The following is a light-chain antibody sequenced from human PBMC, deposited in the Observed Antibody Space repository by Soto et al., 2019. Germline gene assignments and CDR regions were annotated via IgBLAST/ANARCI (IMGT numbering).Light chain of an antibody. J-gene: IGKJ1*01. CDR3: QQYGSSPVA. CDR1: QSVRSSH. Sequence: EHVLTQSSASLYLSQGDRATLSCRARQSVRSSHLAWYQQKPGQAPRLLIYAASSRATGIPDNFSGSGSGTDFTLTISRLEPDDFAVYYCQQYGSSPVAFGQGTKVDIK. CDR2: AAS. V-gene: IGKV3-20*01.